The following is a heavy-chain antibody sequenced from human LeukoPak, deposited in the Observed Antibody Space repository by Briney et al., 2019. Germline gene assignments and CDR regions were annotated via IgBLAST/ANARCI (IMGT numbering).Heavy chain of an antibody. Sequence: PGESLRLSCATSGFTFTTYGMSWVRQARGKGLEWVANIKQDGTERYYVDSVKGRFTISRDNAKNSLYLQMNSLRAEDTAVYYCARDQGGVGYWGQGTLVTVSS. D-gene: IGHD3-16*01. CDR2: IKQDGTER. CDR1: GFTFTTYG. V-gene: IGHV3-7*01. J-gene: IGHJ4*02. CDR3: ARDQGGVGY.